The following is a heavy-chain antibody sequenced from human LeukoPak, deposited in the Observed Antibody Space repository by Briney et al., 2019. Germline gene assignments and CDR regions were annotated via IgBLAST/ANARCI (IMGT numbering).Heavy chain of an antibody. CDR3: ARASYDILTFDP. CDR2: IYYSGST. Sequence: SETLSLTCTVSGGSISSGDYYWSWIRQPPGKGLEWIGYIYYSGSTYYNPSLNSRFTISIDTSKNQFSLKLSSVTAADTAVYYCARASYDILTFDPWGQGTLVTVSS. J-gene: IGHJ5*02. V-gene: IGHV4-30-4*08. CDR1: GGSISSGDYY. D-gene: IGHD3-9*01.